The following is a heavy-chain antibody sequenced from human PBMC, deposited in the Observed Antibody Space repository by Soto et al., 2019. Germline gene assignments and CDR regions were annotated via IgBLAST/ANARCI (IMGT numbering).Heavy chain of an antibody. Sequence: GASVKVSCKASGGTFSSYAISWVRQAPGQGLEWMGGIIPIFGTANYAQKFQGRVTITADESTSTAYMELSSLRSEDTAVYYCARTEPQQLVKYYYYGMDVWGQGTTVTVSS. J-gene: IGHJ6*02. CDR3: ARTEPQQLVKYYYYGMDV. CDR1: GGTFSSYA. CDR2: IIPIFGTA. D-gene: IGHD6-13*01. V-gene: IGHV1-69*13.